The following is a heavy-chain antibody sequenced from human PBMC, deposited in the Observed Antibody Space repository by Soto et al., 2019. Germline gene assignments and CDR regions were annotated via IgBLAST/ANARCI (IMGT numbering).Heavy chain of an antibody. CDR2: IIPIFGTA. CDR1: GGIFSDYG. D-gene: IGHD3-22*01. Sequence: SVKVSCKASGGIFSDYGINWVRQAPGQGLEWMGGIIPIFGTASYAQKFQGRVTIAADESTTTAYMELSSLRSEDTAVYYCARGWDHYDSSGLLTWFDPWGQGTLVTVSS. V-gene: IGHV1-69*13. J-gene: IGHJ5*02. CDR3: ARGWDHYDSSGLLTWFDP.